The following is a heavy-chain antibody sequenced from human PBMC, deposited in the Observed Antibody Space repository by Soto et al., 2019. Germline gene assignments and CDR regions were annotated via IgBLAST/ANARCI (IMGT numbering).Heavy chain of an antibody. CDR2: ISYDGGNE. CDR3: AKDRYSGTYPTDFDY. CDR1: GFTFSSYG. Sequence: VGSLRLSCAGSGFTFSSYGIHWVRQAPGKGLEWVALISYDGGNEKYTESVKDRFTISRDDSHNVAYLQMSSLRTEDTAMYYCAKDRYSGTYPTDFDYWGQGSLVTVSS. V-gene: IGHV3-30*18. D-gene: IGHD1-26*01. J-gene: IGHJ4*02.